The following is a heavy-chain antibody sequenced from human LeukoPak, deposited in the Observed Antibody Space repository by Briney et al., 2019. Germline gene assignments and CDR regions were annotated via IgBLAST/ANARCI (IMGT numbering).Heavy chain of an antibody. CDR3: AADVSSTFPNWIDP. D-gene: IGHD6-6*01. J-gene: IGHJ5*02. V-gene: IGHV4-31*03. CDR1: GDSISGRTYY. Sequence: SETLSLTCSVSGDSISGRTYYWTWIRQYPEKGLEWIGYIWNSGSTNYNPSLKSRVTVSVDTSKNQFSLTLTSVTAADTALYYCAADVSSTFPNWIDPWGQGIPVIVSS. CDR2: IWNSGST.